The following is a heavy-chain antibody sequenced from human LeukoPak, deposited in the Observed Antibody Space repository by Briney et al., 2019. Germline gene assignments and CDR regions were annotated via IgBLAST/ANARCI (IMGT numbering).Heavy chain of an antibody. CDR1: GGSISSSSYY. Sequence: SETLSLTCTVSGGSISSSSYYWGWIRQPPGKGLEWIGSVYYSGSTYYNPSLKSRVTISVDTSKNQFSLKLSSVTAADTAVYYCARQRSGYYYFNYWGQGTLVTVSS. J-gene: IGHJ4*02. CDR2: VYYSGST. V-gene: IGHV4-39*01. D-gene: IGHD3-22*01. CDR3: ARQRSGYYYFNY.